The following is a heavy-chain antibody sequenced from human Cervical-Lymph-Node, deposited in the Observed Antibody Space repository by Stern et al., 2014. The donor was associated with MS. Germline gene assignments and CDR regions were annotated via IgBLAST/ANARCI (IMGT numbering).Heavy chain of an antibody. V-gene: IGHV3-9*01. D-gene: IGHD2-21*01. J-gene: IGHJ4*02. Sequence: EVQLVESGGGLAQPGTSLRLSCAASGFTFDDFAMHWVRQRPGKGLEGISGINWSGGTIDYAASVKGRFTISRDNAKNSLYLQMNGLRPEDTAFYYCVKGRGVVVAGLMDYWGQGTLVTVSS. CDR3: VKGRGVVVAGLMDY. CDR2: INWSGGTI. CDR1: GFTFDDFA.